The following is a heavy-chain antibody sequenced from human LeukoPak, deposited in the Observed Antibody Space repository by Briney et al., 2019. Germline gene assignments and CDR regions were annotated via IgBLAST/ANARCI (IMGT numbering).Heavy chain of an antibody. Sequence: SETLSLTCAVYGGSFSGYYGSWIRQPPGKGREWMGEINHSGSTNYNPSLKSRVTISVDTSKNQFSLKLSSVTAADTAVYYCASEERRPGGYYDSSGSAWGQGTLVTVSS. CDR1: GGSFSGYY. V-gene: IGHV4-34*01. J-gene: IGHJ5*02. CDR3: ASEERRPGGYYDSSGSA. D-gene: IGHD3-22*01. CDR2: INHSGST.